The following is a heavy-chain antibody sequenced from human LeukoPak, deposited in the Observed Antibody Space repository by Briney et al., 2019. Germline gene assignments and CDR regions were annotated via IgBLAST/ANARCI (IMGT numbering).Heavy chain of an antibody. Sequence: SETLSLTCTVSGGSISTYYWSWIRQPPGKGLEWIGYIYYTGSTNYNPSLKSRVTISVDTSRNHFSLKLSSVTAADTAVYYCARYGWGIYQKFAYGARAPLVTVS. V-gene: IGHV4-59*01. CDR3: ARYGWGIYQKFAY. D-gene: IGHD3-10*01. CDR1: GGSISTYY. J-gene: IGHJ4*02. CDR2: IYYTGST.